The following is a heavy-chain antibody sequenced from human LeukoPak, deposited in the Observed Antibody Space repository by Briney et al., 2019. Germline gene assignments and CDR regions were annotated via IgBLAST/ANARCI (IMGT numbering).Heavy chain of an antibody. Sequence: RGGSLRLSFAASGFTFISYGMGWVRQAPREGLGWVSAISVSGGRTYYADSVKGRFTISRDNSKNTLYLQMNSLRAEDTAVYYCAKVYDSSGYHYYYYYYMDVWGKGTTVTVSS. CDR3: AKVYDSSGYHYYYYYYMDV. CDR2: ISVSGGRT. J-gene: IGHJ6*03. V-gene: IGHV3-23*01. CDR1: GFTFISYG. D-gene: IGHD3-22*01.